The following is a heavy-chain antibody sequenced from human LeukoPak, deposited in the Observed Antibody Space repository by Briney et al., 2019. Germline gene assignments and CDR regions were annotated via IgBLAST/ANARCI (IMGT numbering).Heavy chain of an antibody. J-gene: IGHJ4*01. V-gene: IGHV3-48*01. CDR3: ARDHRYAFDN. CDR2: IGISSGNT. D-gene: IGHD5-12*01. Sequence: GGSLRLSCAASGFNFIDHSMKWVRQAPGKGLEWISYIGISSGNTKYADSVKGRFTISRDKARNSLYLQMNSLRVEDTAMYYCARDHRYAFDNWGHGTLVTVSS. CDR1: GFNFIDHS.